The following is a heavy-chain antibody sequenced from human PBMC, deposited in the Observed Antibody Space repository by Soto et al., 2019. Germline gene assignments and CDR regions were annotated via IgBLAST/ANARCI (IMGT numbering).Heavy chain of an antibody. D-gene: IGHD3-3*01. CDR3: AKDGPSRFWSGYYLDV. Sequence: GGSLRLSCAASGFTFSSYWMHWVRQAPGKGLVWVSRISIDGSRTNYADSVKGRFTISRDNAKNTLYLQMNGLRAEDTAVYYCAKDGPSRFWSGYYLDVWGQGTTVTVSS. CDR2: ISIDGSRT. J-gene: IGHJ6*02. CDR1: GFTFSSYW. V-gene: IGHV3-74*01.